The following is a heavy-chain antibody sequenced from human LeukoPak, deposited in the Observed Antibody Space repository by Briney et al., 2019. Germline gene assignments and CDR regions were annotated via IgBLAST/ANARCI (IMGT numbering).Heavy chain of an antibody. CDR3: ARWYQLRYYYYHYGMDV. CDR1: GYTFTSYG. CDR2: ISAYNGNT. V-gene: IGHV1-18*01. J-gene: IGHJ6*02. D-gene: IGHD2-2*01. Sequence: ASVKVSCKGTGYTFTSYGISWVRQAPAKGLEWVGWISAYNGNTNYPQKLHDRVTMTTDTSTRTAYMELRSLRSDDTAVYYCARWYQLRYYYYHYGMDVWAQGTTVSVSS.